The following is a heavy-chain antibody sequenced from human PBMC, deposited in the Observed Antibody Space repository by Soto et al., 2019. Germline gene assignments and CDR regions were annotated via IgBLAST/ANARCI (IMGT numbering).Heavy chain of an antibody. D-gene: IGHD6-13*01. CDR2: ISYSGST. Sequence: ASETLSLICTVSSDSISSYYWSWIRQPPGKRLEWIGYISYSGSTDYNPSLKSRVTISGDTSKNQFSLKVSSVTAADTAVYYCARGTSWQLPFDYWGQGTLVTVSS. V-gene: IGHV4-59*01. CDR3: ARGTSWQLPFDY. CDR1: SDSISSYY. J-gene: IGHJ4*02.